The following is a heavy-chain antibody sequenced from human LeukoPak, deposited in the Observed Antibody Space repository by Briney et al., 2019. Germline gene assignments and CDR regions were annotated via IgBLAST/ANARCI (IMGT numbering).Heavy chain of an antibody. CDR1: GFTFSSYG. J-gene: IGHJ4*02. CDR2: IWYDGTNK. D-gene: IGHD3-10*01. Sequence: SGGSLRLSCAASGFTFSSYGMHWVRQAPGKGLEWVAVIWYDGTNKYYADSVKGRFTISRDKSKNTLDLQMNSLRVEDTAVYYCARDQGPTLVRGVISYVEYWGQGTLVTVYS. CDR3: ARDQGPTLVRGVISYVEY. V-gene: IGHV3-33*01.